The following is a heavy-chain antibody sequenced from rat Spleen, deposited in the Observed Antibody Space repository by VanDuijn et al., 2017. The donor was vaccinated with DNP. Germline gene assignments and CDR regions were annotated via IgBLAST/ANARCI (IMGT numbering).Heavy chain of an antibody. CDR1: GFTFDYYW. CDR2: ITRGGATT. Sequence: EVQLVESGGDLVQPGRSLKLSCVASGFTFDYYWMTWIRHIPGKGLEWVASITRGGATTNYRDSVKGRFTISRDNAKSTLYLQMYSLRSEDMATYYCVRPDYYDGSYPHYWGQGVMVTVSS. D-gene: IGHD1-12*02. V-gene: IGHV5-31*01. J-gene: IGHJ2*01. CDR3: VRPDYYDGSYPHY.